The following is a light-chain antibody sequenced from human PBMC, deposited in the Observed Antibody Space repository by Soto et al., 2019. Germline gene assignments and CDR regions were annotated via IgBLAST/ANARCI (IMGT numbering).Light chain of an antibody. CDR3: QQRSNWTIT. V-gene: IGKV3-11*01. Sequence: EIVMTQSPATLSLSPGGRATLSCRASQSISDTLAWYQQKPGQAPRLLIYGASTRAPGFPARFSGSVSGTDGTLTISSLEKEDGAVYDCQQRSNWTITFGQGTRLEIK. CDR2: GAS. CDR1: QSISDT. J-gene: IGKJ5*01.